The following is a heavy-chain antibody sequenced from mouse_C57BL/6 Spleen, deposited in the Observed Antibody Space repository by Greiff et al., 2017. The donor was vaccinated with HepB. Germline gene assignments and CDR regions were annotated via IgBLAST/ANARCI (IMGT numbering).Heavy chain of an antibody. CDR3: AGYGNYDWYFDV. Sequence: EVQGVESGGGLVKPGGSLKLSCAASGFTFSSYAMSWVRQTPEKRLEWVATISDGGSYTYYPDNVKGRFTISRDNAKNNLYLQMSHLKSEDTAMYYCAGYGNYDWYFDVWGTGTTVTVSS. J-gene: IGHJ1*03. CDR2: ISDGGSYT. D-gene: IGHD2-1*01. V-gene: IGHV5-4*01. CDR1: GFTFSSYA.